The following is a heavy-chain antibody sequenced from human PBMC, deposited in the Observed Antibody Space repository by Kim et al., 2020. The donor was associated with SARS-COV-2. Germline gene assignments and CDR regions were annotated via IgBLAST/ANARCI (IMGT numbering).Heavy chain of an antibody. V-gene: IGHV4-34*01. J-gene: IGHJ4*02. CDR1: GGSFSGYY. CDR2: INHSGST. Sequence: SETLSLTCAVYGGSFSGYYWSWIRQPPGKGLEWIGEINHSGSTNYNPSLKSRVTISVDTSKNQFSLKLSSMTAADTAVYYCARGLAGRYWGQGTLVTVSS. CDR3: ARGLAGRY.